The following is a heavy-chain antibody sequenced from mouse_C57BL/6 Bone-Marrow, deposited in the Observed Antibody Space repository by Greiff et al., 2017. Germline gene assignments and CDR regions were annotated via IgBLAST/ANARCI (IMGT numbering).Heavy chain of an antibody. J-gene: IGHJ4*01. D-gene: IGHD2-3*01. Sequence: VQLKESEGGLVQPGSSMKLSCTASGFTFSDYYMAWVRQVPEKGLEWVANINYDGSSTYYLDSLQSRFIISRDNAKNILYLQMSSLKSEDTATYYCARDNDEAMDYWGQGTSVTVSS. CDR1: GFTFSDYY. V-gene: IGHV5-16*01. CDR3: ARDNDEAMDY. CDR2: INYDGSST.